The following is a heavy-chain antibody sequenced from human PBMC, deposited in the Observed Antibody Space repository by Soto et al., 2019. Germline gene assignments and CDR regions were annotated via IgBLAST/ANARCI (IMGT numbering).Heavy chain of an antibody. Sequence: QVQLVESGGGVVQPGRSLRLSCAASGFTFSSYAMHWVRQGPGKGLEWVAVISYDGSNKYYADSVKGRFTISRDNSKNTLYRQMNSLRAEDTAVYYCARDKIAVAGRGAFDIWGQGTMVTVSS. V-gene: IGHV3-30-3*01. D-gene: IGHD6-19*01. CDR3: ARDKIAVAGRGAFDI. J-gene: IGHJ3*02. CDR2: ISYDGSNK. CDR1: GFTFSSYA.